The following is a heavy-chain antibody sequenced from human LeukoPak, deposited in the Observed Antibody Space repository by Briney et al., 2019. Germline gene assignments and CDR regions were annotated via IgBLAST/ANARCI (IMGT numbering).Heavy chain of an antibody. Sequence: GGSLRLSCAASGFTFSTYSMYWVRQAPGKGLEWISYITPTGGTIHYADSVKGRFTISRDNAKRSLYLQMDSLRAEDTAVYHCARDPTGIQTLVTWGQGALVSVSS. J-gene: IGHJ4*02. CDR3: ARDPTGIQTLVT. CDR2: ITPTGGTI. V-gene: IGHV3-48*01. D-gene: IGHD1-14*01. CDR1: GFTFSTYS.